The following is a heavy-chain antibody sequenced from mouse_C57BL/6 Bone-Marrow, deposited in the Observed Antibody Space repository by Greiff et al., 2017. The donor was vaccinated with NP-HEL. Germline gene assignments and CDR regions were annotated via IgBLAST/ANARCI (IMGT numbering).Heavy chain of an antibody. CDR2: ISSGGSYT. J-gene: IGHJ2*01. V-gene: IGHV5-6*02. CDR3: ARRLLRDFDY. D-gene: IGHD1-1*01. Sequence: DVQLVESGGDLVKPGGSLKLSCAASGFTFSSYGMSWVRQTPDKRLEWVATISSGGSYTYYTDSVKGRFTISRDNAKNTLYLQMSSLKSEDTAMYYCARRLLRDFDYWGQGTTLTVSS. CDR1: GFTFSSYG.